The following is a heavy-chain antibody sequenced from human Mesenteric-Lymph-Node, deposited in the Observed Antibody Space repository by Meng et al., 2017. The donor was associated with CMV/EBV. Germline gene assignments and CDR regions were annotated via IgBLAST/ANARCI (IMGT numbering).Heavy chain of an antibody. CDR3: ARDRYSSSWSTFDY. J-gene: IGHJ4*02. V-gene: IGHV1-18*01. CDR1: GYTFTSYG. CDR2: ISAYNGNT. Sequence: SGYTFTSYGISWVRKAPGQGLEWMGWISAYNGNTNYAQKLQGRVTMTTDTSTSTAYMELRSLRSDDTAVYYCARDRYSSSWSTFDYWGQGTLVTVSS. D-gene: IGHD6-13*01.